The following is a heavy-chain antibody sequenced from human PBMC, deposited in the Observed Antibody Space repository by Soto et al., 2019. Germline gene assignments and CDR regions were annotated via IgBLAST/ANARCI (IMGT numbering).Heavy chain of an antibody. Sequence: ASVKVSCKASVYTFTSYGISWVRPAPGQGHEWMRWISAYNGNTNYAQKLQGRVTMTTDTSTSTAYMELRSLRSDFTAVYYCAREPTGYTDLDYWGQGTLVTVS. J-gene: IGHJ4*02. CDR1: VYTFTSYG. CDR2: ISAYNGNT. CDR3: AREPTGYTDLDY. V-gene: IGHV1-18*01. D-gene: IGHD4-4*01.